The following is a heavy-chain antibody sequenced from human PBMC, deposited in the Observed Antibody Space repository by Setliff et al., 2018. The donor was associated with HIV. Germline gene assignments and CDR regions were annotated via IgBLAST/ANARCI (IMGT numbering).Heavy chain of an antibody. V-gene: IGHV4-4*07. Sequence: PSETLSLTCTVSGGSISSYYWSWIRQPAGKGLEWIGRIYTSGSTNYNPSLNIRVTMSVDTSKNQFSLKLSSVTAADTAVYYCARGGGSPQRFAFDIWGQGTMVTVSS. CDR1: GGSISSYY. CDR2: IYTSGST. CDR3: ARGGGSPQRFAFDI. D-gene: IGHD1-26*01. J-gene: IGHJ3*02.